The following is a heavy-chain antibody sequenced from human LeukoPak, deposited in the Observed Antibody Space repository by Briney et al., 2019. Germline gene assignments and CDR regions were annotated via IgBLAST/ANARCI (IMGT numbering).Heavy chain of an antibody. D-gene: IGHD3-10*01. Sequence: PSETLSLTCTVSGGSISSGSYYWSWIRQPAGKGLEWIGRIYTSGSTNYNPSLKSRVTIPVDTSKNQFSLKLSSVTAADTAVYYCARVTGESAGYYYYYMDVWGKGTTVTVSS. CDR1: GGSISSGSYY. CDR2: IYTSGST. V-gene: IGHV4-61*02. CDR3: ARVTGESAGYYYYYMDV. J-gene: IGHJ6*03.